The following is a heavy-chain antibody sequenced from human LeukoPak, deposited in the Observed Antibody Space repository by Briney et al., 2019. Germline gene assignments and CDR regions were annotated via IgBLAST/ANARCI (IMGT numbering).Heavy chain of an antibody. CDR1: GFTFGDYA. Sequence: GRSLRLSCTASGFTFGDYAMSWVRQAPGKGLEWAGFIRSKAYGGTTEYAASVKGRFTISRDDSKSIAYLQMNSLKTEDTAVYYCTRHCSGGSCYSGGYFDYWGQGTLVTVSS. J-gene: IGHJ4*02. V-gene: IGHV3-49*04. CDR3: TRHCSGGSCYSGGYFDY. CDR2: IRSKAYGGTT. D-gene: IGHD2-15*01.